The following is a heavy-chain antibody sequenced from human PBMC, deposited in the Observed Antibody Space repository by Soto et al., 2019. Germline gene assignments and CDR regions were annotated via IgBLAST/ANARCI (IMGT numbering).Heavy chain of an antibody. J-gene: IGHJ6*02. CDR1: GFTFTSSA. CDR3: ARGPRAPPPHDYGMDV. CDR2: IVVGSDNT. Sequence: ASVKVSCKTSGFTFTSSAIQWVRQARGQRLEWIGWIVVGSDNTNYAQKFQERVTITRDLSTNTIYMDLSGLRAEDTAVYYCARGPRAPPPHDYGMDVWGQGTTVTVSS. V-gene: IGHV1-58*02.